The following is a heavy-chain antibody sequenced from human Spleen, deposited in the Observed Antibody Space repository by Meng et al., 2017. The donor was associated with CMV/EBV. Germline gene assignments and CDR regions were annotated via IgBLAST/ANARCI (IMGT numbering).Heavy chain of an antibody. V-gene: IGHV1-46*01. CDR2: INPSGGST. CDR3: ARGGPLLWFGDSRPFDY. Sequence: ASVKASCKASGYTFTSYYMHWVRQAPGQGLEWMGIINPSGGSTSYAQKFQGRVTISVDTSKNQFSLNLSSVTAADTAVYYCARGGPLLWFGDSRPFDYWGQGTLVTVSS. D-gene: IGHD3-10*01. CDR1: GYTFTSYY. J-gene: IGHJ4*02.